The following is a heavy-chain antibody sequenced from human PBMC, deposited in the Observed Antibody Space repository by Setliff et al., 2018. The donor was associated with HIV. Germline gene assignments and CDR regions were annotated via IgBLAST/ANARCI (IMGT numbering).Heavy chain of an antibody. CDR2: IRDKGNSYAT. J-gene: IGHJ6*03. V-gene: IGHV3-73*01. CDR3: AKDGSAGWGAPPIYMDV. CDR1: GFTFSGSA. D-gene: IGHD1-26*01. Sequence: GGSLRLSCAASGFTFSGSAVHWVRQASGRGLEWVGRIRDKGNSYATTYAASVKGRFTISRDDSKNTAFLQMNSLRAEDTAVYYCAKDGSAGWGAPPIYMDVWGKGTTVTVSS.